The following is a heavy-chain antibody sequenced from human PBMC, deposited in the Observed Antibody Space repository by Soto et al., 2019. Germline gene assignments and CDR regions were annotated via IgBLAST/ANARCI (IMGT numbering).Heavy chain of an antibody. CDR3: ARGDILTGYYYYGMDV. V-gene: IGHV3-33*01. CDR2: IWYDGSNK. D-gene: IGHD3-9*01. J-gene: IGHJ6*02. CDR1: GFTFISYG. Sequence: GGSLRLSCAASGFTFISYGMHWVRQAPGKGLEWVAVIWYDGSNKYYADSVKGRFTISRDNSKNTLYLQMNSLRAEDTAVYYCARGDILTGYYYYGMDVWGQGTTVTVS.